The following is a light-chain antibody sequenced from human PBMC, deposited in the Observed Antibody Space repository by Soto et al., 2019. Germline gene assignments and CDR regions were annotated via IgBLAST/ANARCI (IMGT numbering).Light chain of an antibody. CDR3: HLYGSSPWT. CDR1: QSVSNSY. Sequence: EIVLTQSPGTLSLSPGERATLSCRASQSVSNSYLAWYQQEPGQAPRLLIHGVSIRATGIPDRFSGSGSGTDFTLTISRLEPEDFAVYYCHLYGSSPWTFGQGTKVEIK. V-gene: IGKV3-20*01. CDR2: GVS. J-gene: IGKJ1*01.